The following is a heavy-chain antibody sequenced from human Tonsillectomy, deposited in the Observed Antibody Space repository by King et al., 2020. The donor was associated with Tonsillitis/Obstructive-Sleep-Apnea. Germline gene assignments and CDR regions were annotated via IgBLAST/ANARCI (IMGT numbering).Heavy chain of an antibody. CDR1: GGSVSSGRYY. CDR3: ATIGAPGGDYYMDI. D-gene: IGHD2/OR15-2a*01. V-gene: IGHV4-61*01. J-gene: IGHJ6*03. Sequence: QLQESGPGLVKPSETLSLTCSVSGGSVSSGRYYWSWIRQPQGKGLEWIGYIYYSGSPNYTPPLKSRVIISVDKSKNQFSLKLSSVTAADTAVYYCATIGAPGGDYYMDIWGKGTTVTVSS. CDR2: IYYSGSP.